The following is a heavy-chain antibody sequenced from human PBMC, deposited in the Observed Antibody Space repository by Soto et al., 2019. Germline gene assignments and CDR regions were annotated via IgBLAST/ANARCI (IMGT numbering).Heavy chain of an antibody. D-gene: IGHD1-1*01. V-gene: IGHV3-15*07. CDR2: IKSKTDGGTT. CDR1: GFTFSNAW. J-gene: IGHJ6*02. Sequence: PGGSLRLSCAASGFTFSNAWMNWVRQAPGKGLEWVGRIKSKTDGGTTDYAAPVKGRFTISRDDSKNTLYLQMNSLKTEDTAVYYCTTDDPELERDYYGMDVWGQGTTVTVSS. CDR3: TTDDPELERDYYGMDV.